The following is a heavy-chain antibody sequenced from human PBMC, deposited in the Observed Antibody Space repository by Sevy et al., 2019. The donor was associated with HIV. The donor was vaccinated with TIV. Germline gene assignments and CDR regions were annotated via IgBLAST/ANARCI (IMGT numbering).Heavy chain of an antibody. CDR1: GGSISNIHYY. Sequence: SETLSLTCTVSGGSISNIHYYWGWIRQPPGKGLEWVGRIYDSGSTYYNPSLKSRVTVYVDTSKYQFSLTLSSVTATDTAVYYCARHGCRYAFDVWGQGTMVTVSS. D-gene: IGHD5-18*01. CDR2: IYDSGST. V-gene: IGHV4-39*01. J-gene: IGHJ3*01. CDR3: ARHGCRYAFDV.